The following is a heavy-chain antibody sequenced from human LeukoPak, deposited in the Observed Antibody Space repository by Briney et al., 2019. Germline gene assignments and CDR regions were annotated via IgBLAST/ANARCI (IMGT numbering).Heavy chain of an antibody. CDR2: ISSDGSVT. CDR3: ARTAYTTSSLGF. J-gene: IGHJ4*02. V-gene: IGHV3-74*01. D-gene: IGHD6-6*01. Sequence: GGSLRLSCAASGFTFSNYWMHWVRHASGKGLVWVSRISSDGSVTTYADSVKGRFTISRDNAKNTLYLQMNSLRAEDTAVYHCARTAYTTSSLGFWGQGTLVTVSS. CDR1: GFTFSNYW.